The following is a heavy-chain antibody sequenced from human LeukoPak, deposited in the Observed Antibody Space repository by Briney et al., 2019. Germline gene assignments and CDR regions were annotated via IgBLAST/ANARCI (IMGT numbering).Heavy chain of an antibody. CDR3: ARDYGVGGYYFDS. V-gene: IGHV4-59*01. D-gene: IGHD3-22*01. Sequence: SATLSLTCTVAGASISTYYRSWIRQPPGKGLEWIGYIYDSGSTNYNPSLKSRVTISSDMSKNQFSLKVSSVTAADTAIYYCARDYGVGGYYFDSWGQGTLVTVSS. CDR2: IYDSGST. J-gene: IGHJ4*02. CDR1: GASISTYY.